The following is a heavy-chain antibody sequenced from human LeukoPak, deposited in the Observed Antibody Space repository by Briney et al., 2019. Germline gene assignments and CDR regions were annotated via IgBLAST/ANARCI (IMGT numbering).Heavy chain of an antibody. D-gene: IGHD6-13*01. J-gene: IGHJ6*02. CDR3: ARDLAGGNAGLYYYYGMDV. Sequence: PGGSLRLSCAASGFTFSSYEMNWVRQAPGKGLEWVSYISSSGSTIYYADSVKGRFTISRDNAKNSLYLQMNSLRAEDTAVYYCARDLAGGNAGLYYYYGMDVWDQGTTVTVSS. CDR2: ISSSGSTI. CDR1: GFTFSSYE. V-gene: IGHV3-48*03.